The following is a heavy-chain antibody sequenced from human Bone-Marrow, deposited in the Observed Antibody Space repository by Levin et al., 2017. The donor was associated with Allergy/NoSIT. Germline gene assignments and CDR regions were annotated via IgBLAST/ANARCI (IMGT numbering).Heavy chain of an antibody. J-gene: IGHJ4*02. CDR1: GFTFSSYS. V-gene: IGHV3-21*01. CDR2: ISSSSSYI. D-gene: IGHD2-15*01. Sequence: GGSLRLSCAASGFTFSSYSMNWVRQAPGKGLEWVSSISSSSSYIYYADSVKGRFTISRDNAKNSLYLQMNSLRAEDTAVYYCARDLTGVVAFDYWGQGTLVTVSS. CDR3: ARDLTGVVAFDY.